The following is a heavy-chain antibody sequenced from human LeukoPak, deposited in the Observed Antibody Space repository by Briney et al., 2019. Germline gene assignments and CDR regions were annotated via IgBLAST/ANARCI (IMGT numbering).Heavy chain of an antibody. D-gene: IGHD2-8*02. J-gene: IGHJ5*02. CDR2: INNSGST. Sequence: SETLSLTCAVDGGSFSGYYWSWNRQPPGKGMEWIGEINNSGSTNYNPSLKSRVTISVDTSKNQFSLKLSSVTAADTAVYYCASLVGYGSTITNWFDPWGQGTLVTVSS. CDR3: ASLVGYGSTITNWFDP. V-gene: IGHV4-34*01. CDR1: GGSFSGYY.